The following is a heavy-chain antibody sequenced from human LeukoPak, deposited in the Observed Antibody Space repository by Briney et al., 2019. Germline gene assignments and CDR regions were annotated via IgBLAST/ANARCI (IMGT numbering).Heavy chain of an antibody. CDR3: ARDYEDYGEFGGDY. CDR2: INTNTGNP. CDR1: GYTFTNYA. V-gene: IGHV7-4-1*02. D-gene: IGHD4-17*01. Sequence: ASVKVSCKASGYTFTNYAINWVRQAPGQGLEWMGWINTNTGNPTYAQGFTGRFVFSLDTSVSTAYLQISSLKAEDTAVYYCARDYEDYGEFGGDYWGQGTLVTVSS. J-gene: IGHJ4*02.